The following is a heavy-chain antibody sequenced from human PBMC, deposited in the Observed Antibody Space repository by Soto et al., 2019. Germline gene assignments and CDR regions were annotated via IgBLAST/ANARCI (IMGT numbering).Heavy chain of an antibody. J-gene: IGHJ6*02. D-gene: IGHD6-13*01. V-gene: IGHV1-69*01. Sequence: QVQLVQSGAEVKKPGSSVKVSCKASGGTFTSYAISWVRQAPGQGLEWMGGIIPIFGTANYAQKFQGRVRITADESTSTAYMELSSLRSEDTAVYYCARDRPGSSRPYYYYYGMDVWGRGTTVTVSS. CDR1: GGTFTSYA. CDR3: ARDRPGSSRPYYYYYGMDV. CDR2: IIPIFGTA.